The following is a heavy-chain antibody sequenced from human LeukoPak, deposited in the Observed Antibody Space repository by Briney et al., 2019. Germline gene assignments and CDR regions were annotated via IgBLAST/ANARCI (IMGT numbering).Heavy chain of an antibody. D-gene: IGHD2-2*01. V-gene: IGHV4-31*03. Sequence: PSQTLSLTCTVSGGSFSSGGYYWSWIRQHPGKGLEWIGYIYYSGSTYYNPSLKRRVTISVDTSKNQCSLKLSSVTAADTAVYYCARVLVVPAVLGAYYYYYGMDVWGQGTTVTVSS. CDR2: IYYSGST. CDR3: ARVLVVPAVLGAYYYYYGMDV. CDR1: GGSFSSGGYY. J-gene: IGHJ6*02.